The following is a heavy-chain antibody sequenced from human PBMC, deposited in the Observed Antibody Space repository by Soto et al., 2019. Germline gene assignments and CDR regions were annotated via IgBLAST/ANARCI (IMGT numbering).Heavy chain of an antibody. D-gene: IGHD1-1*01. J-gene: IGHJ4*02. Sequence: QVQLVESGGGVVQPGRSLRLSCAASGFTFSSYGMHWVRQAPGKGLEWVAVIWYDGSYKYYADSVKGRFTISRDNSKNTLYLQMNSLIAEDTAVYYCARDGRPIGTGFVWSPRYYFDYWGQGTLVTVSS. CDR1: GFTFSSYG. CDR2: IWYDGSYK. V-gene: IGHV3-33*01. CDR3: ARDGRPIGTGFVWSPRYYFDY.